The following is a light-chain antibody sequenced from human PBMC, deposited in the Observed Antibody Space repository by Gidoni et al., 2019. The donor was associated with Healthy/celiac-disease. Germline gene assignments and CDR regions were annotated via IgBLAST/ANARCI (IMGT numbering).Light chain of an antibody. Sequence: QSALTQPASVSGSPGQSITISCTGTSSDVGGYNYVSWDQQHPGKAPKLMIYEVSNRPSGFSNRFSGSKSGNTASLTISGLQAEDEADYYCSSYTSSSTLEVFGGGTKLTVL. J-gene: IGLJ2*01. CDR1: SSDVGGYNY. CDR3: SSYTSSSTLEV. CDR2: EVS. V-gene: IGLV2-14*01.